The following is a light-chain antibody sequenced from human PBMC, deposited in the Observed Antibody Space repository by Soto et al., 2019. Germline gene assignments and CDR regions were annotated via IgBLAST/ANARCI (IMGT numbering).Light chain of an antibody. CDR1: QSVGSK. CDR3: QQYNNWPPLT. Sequence: EVVMTQSPATLSVSPGERATLSCRASQSVGSKLAWYQQKPGQAPRLLIFDAFTRATGIPARFSGSGSGTEFTLFITSLQSVDFAVYYCQQYNNWPPLTFGGGTKVDIK. J-gene: IGKJ4*01. V-gene: IGKV3-15*01. CDR2: DAF.